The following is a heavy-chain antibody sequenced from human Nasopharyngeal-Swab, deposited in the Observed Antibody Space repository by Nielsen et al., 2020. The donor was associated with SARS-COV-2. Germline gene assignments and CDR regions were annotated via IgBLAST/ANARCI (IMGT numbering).Heavy chain of an antibody. CDR1: RGTFSSYA. V-gene: IGHV1-69*13. CDR3: ARDVRAQSGSSGYYLYYYYGMDV. CDR2: IIPILGTP. J-gene: IGHJ6*02. Sequence: SVTVSCQASRGTFSSYAISWVRQAPAQGLAWMGGIIPILGTPNYARKFQGRVTNTADESTSTAYMELSSLRSEDTAVYYCARDVRAQSGSSGYYLYYYYGMDVWGQGTTVTVSS. D-gene: IGHD3-22*01.